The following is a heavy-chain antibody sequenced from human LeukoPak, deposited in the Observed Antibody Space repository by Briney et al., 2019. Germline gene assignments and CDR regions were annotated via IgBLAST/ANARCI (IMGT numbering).Heavy chain of an antibody. CDR2: INSDMSST. CDR1: GFTLSNHW. V-gene: IGHV3-74*01. Sequence: GGSLRLSCAASGFTLSNHWMHWVRQAPGKGLVWVSRINSDMSSTNYADSVKGRFTISRDNAKNTLYLQMNSLRAEDTAVYYCARDIAVSGNYFDYWGQGTLVTVSS. D-gene: IGHD6-19*01. CDR3: ARDIAVSGNYFDY. J-gene: IGHJ4*02.